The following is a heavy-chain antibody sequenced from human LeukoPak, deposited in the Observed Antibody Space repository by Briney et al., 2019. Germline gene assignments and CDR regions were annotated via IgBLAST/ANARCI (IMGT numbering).Heavy chain of an antibody. CDR2: INHSGST. CDR3: ARKNIVVVVAATGWFDP. J-gene: IGHJ5*02. V-gene: IGHV4-34*01. Sequence: SETLSLTCVVDGGSFGGYYWRWIRQPPGKGLEWIGEINHSGSTNYNPSLKSRVTISVDTSKNQFSLKLSSVTAADTAVYYCARKNIVVVVAATGWFDPWGQGTLVTVSS. CDR1: GGSFGGYY. D-gene: IGHD2-15*01.